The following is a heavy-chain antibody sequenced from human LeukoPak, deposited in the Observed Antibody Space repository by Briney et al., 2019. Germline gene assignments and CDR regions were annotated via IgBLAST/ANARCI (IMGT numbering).Heavy chain of an antibody. CDR2: IQENRGEK. CDR1: GFTFSSYW. Sequence: GGSLRLSCAASGFTFSSYWMSWVRQAPGKGLEWVADIQENRGEKYYIDSVKGRFTISRDNAKNSLYLQMNSLRVEDTAVYYCARDRRYGSGNYFHYWYFDLWGRGTQVTVSS. D-gene: IGHD3-10*01. CDR3: ARDRRYGSGNYFHYWYFDL. V-gene: IGHV3-7*04. J-gene: IGHJ2*01.